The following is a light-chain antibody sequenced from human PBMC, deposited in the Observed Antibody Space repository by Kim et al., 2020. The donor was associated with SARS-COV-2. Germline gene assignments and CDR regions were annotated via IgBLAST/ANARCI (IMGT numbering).Light chain of an antibody. CDR3: NSRDSNDNVV. V-gene: IGLV3-19*01. CDR2: GKN. CDR1: SLRSYY. Sequence: VAVGKTVRITCQGDSLRSYYATWYQQKPGQAPIVVIYGKNNRPSGIPDRFSGSSSGNTASLTISGTQAGDEADYYCNSRDSNDNVVFGGGTKVTVL. J-gene: IGLJ2*01.